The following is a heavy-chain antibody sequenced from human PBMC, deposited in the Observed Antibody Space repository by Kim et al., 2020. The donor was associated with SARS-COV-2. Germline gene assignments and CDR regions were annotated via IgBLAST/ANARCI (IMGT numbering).Heavy chain of an antibody. CDR1: GYTFTSYY. J-gene: IGHJ5*02. D-gene: IGHD3-16*02. CDR2: INPSGGST. V-gene: IGHV1-46*01. Sequence: ASVKVSCKASGYTFTSYYMHWVRQAPGQGLEWMGIINPSGGSTSYAQKFQGRATMTRDTSTSTVYMELSSLRSEDTAVYYCARDSNVAYDYIWGSYRGSWFDPWGQGTLVTVSS. CDR3: ARDSNVAYDYIWGSYRGSWFDP.